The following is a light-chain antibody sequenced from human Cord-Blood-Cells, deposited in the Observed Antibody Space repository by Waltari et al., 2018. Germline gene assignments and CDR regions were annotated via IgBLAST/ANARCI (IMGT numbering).Light chain of an antibody. CDR1: QGISSY. CDR3: QQYYSYPRT. V-gene: IGKV1-8*01. CDR2: AAS. Sequence: IRMPQPPSPFPASTRHRVTITFRASQGISSYLAWYQQKPGKAPKLLIYAASTLQSGVPSRFSGSGSGTDFTLTISCLQSEDFATYYCQQYYSYPRTFGQGTKVEIK. J-gene: IGKJ1*01.